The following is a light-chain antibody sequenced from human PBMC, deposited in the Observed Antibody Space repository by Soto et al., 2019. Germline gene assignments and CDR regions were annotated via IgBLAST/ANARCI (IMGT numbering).Light chain of an antibody. Sequence: SYELTQPPSVSVAPGKTATMTCGGNKIGSKSVHWYQLKPGQAPVLVIYYDGDRPSGIPERFSGSKSGNTATLTISRVEAGDDADYYCQVWDSSGDHVIFGGGTQLTVL. CDR1: KIGSKS. CDR3: QVWDSSGDHVI. CDR2: YDG. V-gene: IGLV3-21*04. J-gene: IGLJ2*01.